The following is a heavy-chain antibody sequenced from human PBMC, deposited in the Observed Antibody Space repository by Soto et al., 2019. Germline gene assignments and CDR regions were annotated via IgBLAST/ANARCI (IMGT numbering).Heavy chain of an antibody. Sequence: GGSLRLSCAASGFTFSSYGMHWVRQAPGKGLEWVSFISSSSSTIYYADSVKGRFTISRDNAKNSLYLQMNSLRDEDTAVYYCARDRGYTYGFDFWGQGALVTVSS. D-gene: IGHD5-18*01. CDR3: ARDRGYTYGFDF. CDR1: GFTFSSYG. J-gene: IGHJ4*02. CDR2: ISSSSSTI. V-gene: IGHV3-48*02.